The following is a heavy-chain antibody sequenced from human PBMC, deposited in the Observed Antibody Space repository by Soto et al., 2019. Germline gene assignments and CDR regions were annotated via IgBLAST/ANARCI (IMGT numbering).Heavy chain of an antibody. CDR1: GFTFSSYA. Sequence: GGSLRLSCAASGFTFSSYAMSWVRQAPGKGLEWVSAISGSTIYYADSVKGRFTISRDNAKNSLYLQMNSLRAEDTAVYYCARGYLEWLLSDYYYGMDVWGQGTTVTVSS. D-gene: IGHD3-3*01. J-gene: IGHJ6*02. CDR3: ARGYLEWLLSDYYYGMDV. CDR2: ISGSTI. V-gene: IGHV3-21*01.